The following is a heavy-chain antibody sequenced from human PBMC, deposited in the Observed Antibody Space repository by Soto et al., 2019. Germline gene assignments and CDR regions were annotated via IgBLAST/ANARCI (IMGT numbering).Heavy chain of an antibody. J-gene: IGHJ4*02. CDR3: AKHLGHNYDSSGLDY. CDR2: ISRTSGST. Sequence: PAGSLRLSCAAEGFAFSTYAMGWVRQAPGRGLEWVSSISRTSGSTYYADSVKGRFTISRDNFNNTLDLQMNSLRADDTALYYCAKHLGHNYDSSGLDYSGQVTMVTVSS. V-gene: IGHV3-23*01. CDR1: GFAFSTYA. D-gene: IGHD3-22*01.